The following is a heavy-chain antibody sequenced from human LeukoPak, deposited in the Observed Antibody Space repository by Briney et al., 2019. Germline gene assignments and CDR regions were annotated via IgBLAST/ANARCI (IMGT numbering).Heavy chain of an antibody. CDR3: ARSSDSSDLGY. CDR1: GFTFRSYG. V-gene: IGHV3-33*01. J-gene: IGHJ4*02. Sequence: GGSLRLSCAASGFTFRSYGMHWVRQAQGKGLEWVAVIWSDGSQQHYADSVKGRFTISRDNSKNTLYLQMNSLRVDDTAVYYCARSSDSSDLGYWGQGTLVTVSS. CDR2: IWSDGSQQ. D-gene: IGHD6-25*01.